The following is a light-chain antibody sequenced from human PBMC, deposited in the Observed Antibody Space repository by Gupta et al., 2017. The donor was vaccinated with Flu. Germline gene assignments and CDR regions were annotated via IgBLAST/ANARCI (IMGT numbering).Light chain of an antibody. J-gene: IGLJ2*01. CDR1: SSNIGSNY. CDR3: AAWDDSLSGLVV. Sequence: QSALPQPPSASGTPGHRVTISCSGSSSNIGSNYVYWYQQLPGTAPKLLIYRNNQRPSGVPDRFSGSKSGTSASLAISGLRSEDEADYYCAAWDDSLSGLVVFGGGTKLTVL. CDR2: RNN. V-gene: IGLV1-47*01.